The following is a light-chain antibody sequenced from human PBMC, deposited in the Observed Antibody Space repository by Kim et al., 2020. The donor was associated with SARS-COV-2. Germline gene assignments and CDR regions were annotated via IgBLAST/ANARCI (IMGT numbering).Light chain of an antibody. CDR1: QSVSSD. J-gene: IGKJ5*01. CDR3: QQRSNWPIT. V-gene: IGKV3-11*01. Sequence: SPGERATLSCRARQSVSSDLAWYQQKPGQAPRLLIYDASNRATGIPARFSGSGSGTDFTLTISSLEPEDFAVYYCQQRSNWPITFGQGTRLEIK. CDR2: DAS.